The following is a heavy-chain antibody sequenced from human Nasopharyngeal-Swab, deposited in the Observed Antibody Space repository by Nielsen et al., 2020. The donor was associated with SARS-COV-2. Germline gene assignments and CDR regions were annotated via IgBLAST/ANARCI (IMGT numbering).Heavy chain of an antibody. D-gene: IGHD5-18*01. Sequence: SETLSLTCTVSGGSISYYYWTWIRQPPGKGLEWFGYIYYSGSIHYNPSLKSRVTISLDTSKNQFSLRLSSLTAADTAVYYCARGAEYSYGYYAFDIWGPGTMVTVSS. CDR3: ARGAEYSYGYYAFDI. CDR1: GGSISYYY. V-gene: IGHV4-59*13. CDR2: IYYSGSI. J-gene: IGHJ3*02.